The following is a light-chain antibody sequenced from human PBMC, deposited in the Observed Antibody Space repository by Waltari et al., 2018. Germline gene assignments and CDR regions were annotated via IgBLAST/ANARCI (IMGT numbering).Light chain of an antibody. Sequence: EILMTQSPATLSVSPGERATLSCRASQSISSSLAWYQHKPGQAPRLLMYGASSRATGIPDRFSGSGSGTDFTLTISRLEPEDFAVYYCQQYGSSSYTFGQGTKLEIK. V-gene: IGKV3-20*01. CDR2: GAS. CDR1: QSISSS. CDR3: QQYGSSSYT. J-gene: IGKJ2*01.